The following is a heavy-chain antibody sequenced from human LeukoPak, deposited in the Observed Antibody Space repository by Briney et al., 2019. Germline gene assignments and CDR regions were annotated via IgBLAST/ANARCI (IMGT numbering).Heavy chain of an antibody. D-gene: IGHD3-10*01. CDR2: ISGSSKSI. J-gene: IGHJ6*03. CDR3: VREGSGSTHYMDV. Sequence: GGSLRLSCAASGFTVSDNYMSWFRQAPGKGLEWVSSISGSSKSIDYADSLKGRFAISRDNAKNSLFLQMNSLRVEDTAVYYCVREGSGSTHYMDVWGKGTPVTVSS. CDR1: GFTVSDNY. V-gene: IGHV3-69-1*02.